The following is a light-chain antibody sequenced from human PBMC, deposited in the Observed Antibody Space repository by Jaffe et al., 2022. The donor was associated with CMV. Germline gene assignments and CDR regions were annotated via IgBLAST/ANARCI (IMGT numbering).Light chain of an antibody. Sequence: DIQLTQSPSTLSASVGDRVTITCRASQSVSTWLAWYQQKPGKAPKLLIYKASTLESGVPPRFSGNGSGTEFTLTISSLQPDDFATYHCQQYNTYSGTFGQGTKVDIK. J-gene: IGKJ1*01. CDR1: QSVSTW. CDR2: KAS. CDR3: QQYNTYSGT. V-gene: IGKV1-5*03.